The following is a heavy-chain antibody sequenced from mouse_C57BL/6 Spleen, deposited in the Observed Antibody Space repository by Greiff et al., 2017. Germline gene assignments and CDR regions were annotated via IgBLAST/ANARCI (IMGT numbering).Heavy chain of an antibody. V-gene: IGHV5-16*01. CDR1: GFTFSDYY. CDR3: ARDGPLYFDD. J-gene: IGHJ2*01. Sequence: EVMLVESEGGLVQPGSSMKLSCTASGFTFSDYYMAWVRQVPEKGLEWVANINYDGSSTYYLDSLKSRFIISRDKAENILYLQMGSLKSEDTATYECARDGPLYFDDWGQGTTLTVAS. CDR2: INYDGSST.